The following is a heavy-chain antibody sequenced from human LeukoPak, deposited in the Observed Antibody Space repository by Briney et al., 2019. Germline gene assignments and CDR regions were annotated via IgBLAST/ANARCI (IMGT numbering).Heavy chain of an antibody. J-gene: IGHJ5*01. Sequence: SETLSLTYTVSCASIRSNSFYWGGIRQPPGKGLEWIGTIYSNGDTFYHPPLTSRVTTSVDPPASQFSLKLSSVTAADTAVYYCAVLLYRHYHWFDSWGQGTLVSVSS. CDR3: AVLLYRHYHWFDS. D-gene: IGHD3-16*02. CDR1: CASIRSNSFY. CDR2: IYSNGDT. V-gene: IGHV4-39*01.